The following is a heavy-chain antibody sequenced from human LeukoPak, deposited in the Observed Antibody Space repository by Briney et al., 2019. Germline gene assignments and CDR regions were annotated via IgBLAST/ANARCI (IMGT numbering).Heavy chain of an antibody. CDR1: GFTFSSYG. D-gene: IGHD3-10*01. CDR3: AKHYGSGTYYNYLDY. V-gene: IGHV3-33*06. Sequence: GGSLRLSCAASGFTFSSYGMHWVRQAPGKGLEWVAVIWYDGSNKYYADSVKGRLTISRDNSKNTLYLQMNSLRAEDTAVYYCAKHYGSGTYYNYLDYWGQGTLVTVSS. CDR2: IWYDGSNK. J-gene: IGHJ4*02.